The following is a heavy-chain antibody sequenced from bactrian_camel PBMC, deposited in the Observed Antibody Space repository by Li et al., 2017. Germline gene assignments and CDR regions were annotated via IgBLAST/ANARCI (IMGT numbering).Heavy chain of an antibody. D-gene: IGHD2*01. CDR2: IYIGGGNT. Sequence: VQLVESGGGAVQAGGSLKLSCVSSGYTYSHKCHAWFRQAPGKEREGVASIYIGGGNTYYAESVKGRFTISPDNAKNTVYLQMNGLKPEDSGMYYCAAAQGQWWVPLHEGSFGYWGRGTQVTV. J-gene: IGHJ6*01. V-gene: IGHV3S31*01. CDR3: AAAQGQWWVPLHEGSFGY. CDR1: GYTYSHKC.